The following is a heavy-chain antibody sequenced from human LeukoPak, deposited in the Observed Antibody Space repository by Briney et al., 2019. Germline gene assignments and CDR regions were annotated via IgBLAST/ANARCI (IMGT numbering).Heavy chain of an antibody. V-gene: IGHV4-39*01. CDR3: ARHLQDIVVVPAAMSY. CDR2: IYYSGST. J-gene: IGHJ4*02. D-gene: IGHD2-2*01. Sequence: SETLSLTCTVSGGSISSSSYYWGWIRQPSGKGLEWIGSIYYSGSTYYNPSLKSRVTISVDTSKNQFSLKLSSVTAADTAVYYCARHLQDIVVVPAAMSYWGQGTLVTVSS. CDR1: GGSISSSSYY.